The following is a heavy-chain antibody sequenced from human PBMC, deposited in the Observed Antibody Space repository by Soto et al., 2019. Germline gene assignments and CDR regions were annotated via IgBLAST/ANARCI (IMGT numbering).Heavy chain of an antibody. CDR1: GGSVSSSSCY. Sequence: SETLSLTCTVSGGSVSSSSCYWGWIRQPPGKGLEWIGSIYYSGSTYYNPSLKSRVTIYVDTSKNQFSLKLTSVTAADTAVYYCARLGAYYQSLDPWGPGTLVTSPQ. CDR2: IYYSGST. V-gene: IGHV4-39*01. J-gene: IGHJ5*02. CDR3: ARLGAYYQSLDP. D-gene: IGHD2-21*01.